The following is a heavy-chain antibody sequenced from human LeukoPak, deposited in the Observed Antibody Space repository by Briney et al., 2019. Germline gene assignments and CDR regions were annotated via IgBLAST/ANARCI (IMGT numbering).Heavy chain of an antibody. CDR3: ARGDGVYVY. J-gene: IGHJ4*02. CDR2: ISTTGADT. D-gene: IGHD5/OR15-5a*01. V-gene: IGHV3-23*01. CDR1: GFSFISYA. Sequence: SGGSLRLSRVASGFSFISYAMSGVRQAPGKGLEWVSAISTTGADTYYADSVKGRFTISRDNSKNTVYLQMNSLRVEDTAVYYCARGDGVYVYWGQGTLVTVSS.